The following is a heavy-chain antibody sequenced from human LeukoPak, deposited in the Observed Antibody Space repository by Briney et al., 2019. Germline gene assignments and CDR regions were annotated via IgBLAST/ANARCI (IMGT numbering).Heavy chain of an antibody. V-gene: IGHV3-74*01. J-gene: IGHJ4*02. Sequence: GGSLRLSCAASGFTFSSYWMSWVRQAPGKGLVWVSRINPDGSATTYADSVKGRFTISRDNAKNTLYLQMNSLRAEDTAVYYCASDFTGRYDFWGQGTLVTVSS. D-gene: IGHD3-9*01. CDR1: GFTFSSYW. CDR2: INPDGSAT. CDR3: ASDFTGRYDF.